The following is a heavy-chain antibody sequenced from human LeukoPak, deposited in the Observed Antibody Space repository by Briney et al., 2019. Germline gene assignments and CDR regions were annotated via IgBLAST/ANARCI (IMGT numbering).Heavy chain of an antibody. CDR1: GFTLSSHS. V-gene: IGHV3-48*02. J-gene: IGHJ6*02. Sequence: GWALRLSCVGSGFTLSSHSMNWVRQAPGKGLEWVSYITLSSTTIYYADSVKGRFTISRDNAKNSLYLQVNSLRDEDTAVYYCARGHSMDVWGQGTTVTVSS. CDR3: ARGHSMDV. CDR2: ITLSSTTI.